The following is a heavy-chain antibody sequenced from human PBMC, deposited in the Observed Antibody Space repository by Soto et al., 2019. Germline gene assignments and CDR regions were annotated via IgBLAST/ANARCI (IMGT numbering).Heavy chain of an antibody. Sequence: LKVSSTACGCSFSSYGIIWVRQAPGQGPEWMGWISGHNGNTNHPQSLQGRVTMTTDTSRNTAYMELRSLRSDDTAVYYCARHRFNYYDDTVYYYFDYWGQGTLVTVSS. CDR1: GCSFSSYG. V-gene: IGHV1-18*04. CDR3: ARHRFNYYDDTVYYYFDY. D-gene: IGHD3-22*01. J-gene: IGHJ4*02. CDR2: ISGHNGNT.